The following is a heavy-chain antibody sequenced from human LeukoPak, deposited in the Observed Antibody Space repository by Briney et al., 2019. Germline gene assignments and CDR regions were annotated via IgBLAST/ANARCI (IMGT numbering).Heavy chain of an antibody. CDR1: GGTFSSDG. CDR2: IIPSFRKP. Sequence: SVKVSCKASGGTFSSDGITWVRQAPGQGLEWMGGIIPSFRKPDYAKKFQGRVTLTADESTSTAYMELSSLRSEDTAVYYCAREGQFTMVRRGTLDNWGQGTLVTVSS. D-gene: IGHD3-10*01. J-gene: IGHJ4*02. V-gene: IGHV1-69*13. CDR3: AREGQFTMVRRGTLDN.